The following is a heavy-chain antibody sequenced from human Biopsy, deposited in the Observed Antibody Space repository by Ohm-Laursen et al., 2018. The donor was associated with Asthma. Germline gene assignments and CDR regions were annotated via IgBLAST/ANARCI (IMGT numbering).Heavy chain of an antibody. V-gene: IGHV4-30-2*06. D-gene: IGHD2-21*02. J-gene: IGHJ4*02. CDR2: IYRNGDT. CDR3: ARGWNCGGDCYSLDS. Sequence: SQTLSLTGAVSGDSIDSGDYSWTWIRQSPGVGLEWIGYIYRNGDTYYNPTLKNRVTISIDRSKNQFSLRLRSVTAADTAVYYCARGWNCGGDCYSLDSWGQGTLVTVSS. CDR1: GDSIDSGDYS.